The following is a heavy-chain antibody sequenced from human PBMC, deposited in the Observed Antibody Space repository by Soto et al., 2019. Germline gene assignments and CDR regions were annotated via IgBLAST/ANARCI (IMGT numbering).Heavy chain of an antibody. Sequence: QLQLQESGPGLVKPSETLSLTCTVSGGSISSNIYYWGWIRQPPGKGLEWIGSIYYSGSTYSNPSPKGPATISVGPSNHPSSLKLSSVAAADTAIPFCVRPPAVAARRTFDCWGKGTLVTVSS. CDR2: IYYSGST. CDR1: GGSISSNIYY. CDR3: VRPPAVAARRTFDC. V-gene: IGHV4-39*01. D-gene: IGHD6-6*01. J-gene: IGHJ4*02.